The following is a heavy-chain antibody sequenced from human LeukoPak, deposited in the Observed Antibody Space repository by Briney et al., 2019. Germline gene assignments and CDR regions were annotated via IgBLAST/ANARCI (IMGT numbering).Heavy chain of an antibody. CDR3: ARMQSAYDAFDI. CDR2: IDWDDDK. V-gene: IGHV2-70*11. D-gene: IGHD3-3*01. J-gene: IGHJ3*02. Sequence: SGPTLVNPTQTLTXTCTFSGFSLSSNGMCVSWILQPPGKALECLARIDWDDDKYNSTSLKTRLTISKDTSKNQVVLTMTNVDPVDTATYYCARMQSAYDAFDIWGQGTLVTVSS. CDR1: GFSLSSNGMC.